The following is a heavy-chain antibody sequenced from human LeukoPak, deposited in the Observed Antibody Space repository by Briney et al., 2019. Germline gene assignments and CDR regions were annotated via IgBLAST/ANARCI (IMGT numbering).Heavy chain of an antibody. D-gene: IGHD3-16*01. CDR1: GYTFTSYD. CDR2: MNPNSGNT. CDR3: ARFGGSDTPLLYYYYYYYMDV. V-gene: IGHV1-8*01. J-gene: IGHJ6*03. Sequence: ASVKVSCKASGYTFTSYDINWVRQATGQGLEWMGWMNPNSGNTGYAQKFQGRVTVTRNTSISTAYMELSSQRSEDTAVYYCARFGGSDTPLLYYYYYYYMDVWGKGTTVTVSS.